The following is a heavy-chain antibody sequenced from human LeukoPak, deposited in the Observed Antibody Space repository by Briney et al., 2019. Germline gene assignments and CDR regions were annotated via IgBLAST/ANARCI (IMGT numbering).Heavy chain of an antibody. CDR2: ISGSGGST. CDR3: AKEWGVDNELRC. J-gene: IGHJ4*02. CDR1: GFTFNNFD. V-gene: IGHV3-23*01. Sequence: GGSLRLSCSASGFTFNNFDMRWVRQAPGKGREWVLVISGSGGSTYYAVSVKGRLTISRDNSKNTLYLKMNSLRADDTAVYYCAKEWGVDNELRCWGQGTLVTVSS. D-gene: IGHD1-1*01.